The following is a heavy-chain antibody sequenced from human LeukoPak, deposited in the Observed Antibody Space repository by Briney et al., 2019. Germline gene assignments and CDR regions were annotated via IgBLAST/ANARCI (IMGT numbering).Heavy chain of an antibody. J-gene: IGHJ4*02. CDR3: ARERLPLYYYDSSGYRLFDY. V-gene: IGHV1-2*06. CDR1: GYTFTGYY. CDR2: INTNSGGT. D-gene: IGHD3-22*01. Sequence: GASVKVSCKASGYTFTGYYMHWVRQAPGQGLEWMARINTNSGGTNYAQKFQGRVTMTRDTSISTAYMELSRLRSDDTAVYYCARERLPLYYYDSSGYRLFDYWGQGTLVTVSS.